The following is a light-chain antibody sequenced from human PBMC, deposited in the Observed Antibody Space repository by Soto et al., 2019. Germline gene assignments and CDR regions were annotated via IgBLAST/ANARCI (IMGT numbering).Light chain of an antibody. J-gene: IGKJ1*01. CDR1: QSVTSN. V-gene: IGKV3-15*01. CDR2: DAS. CDR3: QQYNNWPPT. Sequence: EVVMTQSPATLSVSPGERATLSCRASQSVTSNLAWYQQKPGHAPRLLIYDASTRATGIPARFSGSGSGTEFTLTISSLQSEDFAVYCCQQYNNWPPTFGQGTKVDIK.